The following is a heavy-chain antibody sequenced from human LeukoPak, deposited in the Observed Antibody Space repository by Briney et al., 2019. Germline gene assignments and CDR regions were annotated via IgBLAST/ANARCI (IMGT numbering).Heavy chain of an antibody. Sequence: GGPLRLSCAASGFTVSSNYMSWVRQAPGKGLEWVSVIYSGGSTYYADSVKGRFTISRDNSKNTLYLQMNSLRAEDTAVYYCAGQTYYDFWSGYSLWGQGTLVTVSS. CDR2: IYSGGST. J-gene: IGHJ4*02. D-gene: IGHD3-3*01. CDR3: AGQTYYDFWSGYSL. V-gene: IGHV3-53*01. CDR1: GFTVSSNY.